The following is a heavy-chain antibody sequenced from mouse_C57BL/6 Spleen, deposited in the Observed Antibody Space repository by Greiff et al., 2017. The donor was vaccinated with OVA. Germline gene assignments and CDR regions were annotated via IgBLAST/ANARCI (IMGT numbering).Heavy chain of an antibody. D-gene: IGHD2-5*01. CDR1: GFSLTSYG. CDR2: IWRGGST. Sequence: QVQLQQSGPGLVQPSQSLSITCTASGFSLTSYGVHWVRQSPGKGLEWLGVIWRGGSTDYNAAFMSRLSITKDNSKGQVFFKMNSLQADDTAIYYGAKGDYSNSAWFAYWGQGTLVTVSA. J-gene: IGHJ3*01. V-gene: IGHV2-5*01. CDR3: AKGDYSNSAWFAY.